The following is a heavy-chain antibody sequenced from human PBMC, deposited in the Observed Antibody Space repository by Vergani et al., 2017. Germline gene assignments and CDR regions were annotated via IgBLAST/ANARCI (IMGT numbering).Heavy chain of an antibody. D-gene: IGHD1-1*01. CDR3: ASSVQLERHEKYYYYYYGMDV. Sequence: QVRLQESGPGLVKPSETLSLTCSVSGGSMSGYYWSWIRQPPGKGLEWIGSIYHSGSTYYNPSLKSRVTISVDTSKNQFSLKLSSVTAADTAVYYCASSVQLERHEKYYYYYYGMDVWGQGTTVTVSS. J-gene: IGHJ6*02. CDR1: GGSMSGYY. CDR2: IYHSGST. V-gene: IGHV4-38-2*02.